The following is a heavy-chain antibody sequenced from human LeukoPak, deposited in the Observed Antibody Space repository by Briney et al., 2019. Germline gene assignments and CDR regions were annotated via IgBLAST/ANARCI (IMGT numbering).Heavy chain of an antibody. CDR2: INAGNGNT. D-gene: IGHD2-2*01. CDR1: GYTFTSYA. J-gene: IGHJ6*03. Sequence: ASVNVSCKASGYTFTSYAMHWVRQAPGQRLEWMGWINAGNGNTKYSQKFQGRVTITRDTSASTAYMELSSLRSDDTAVYYCARGAAMGGYYYYYYMDVWGKGTTVTVSS. V-gene: IGHV1-3*01. CDR3: ARGAAMGGYYYYYYMDV.